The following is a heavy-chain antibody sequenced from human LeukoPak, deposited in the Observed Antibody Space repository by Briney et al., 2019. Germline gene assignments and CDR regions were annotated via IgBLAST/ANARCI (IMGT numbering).Heavy chain of an antibody. D-gene: IGHD3-10*01. CDR2: ISDSGDST. V-gene: IGHV3-23*01. CDR1: GFTFSSFA. CDR3: AEYYYGSGSYPL. Sequence: PGGSLRLSCAASGFTFSSFAMSWVRQAPGKGLEWVSAISDSGDSTYYADSVKGRLTISRDNSKNTLYLQINSLRAEDTAVYYCAEYYYGSGSYPLWGQGTLVTVSS. J-gene: IGHJ4*02.